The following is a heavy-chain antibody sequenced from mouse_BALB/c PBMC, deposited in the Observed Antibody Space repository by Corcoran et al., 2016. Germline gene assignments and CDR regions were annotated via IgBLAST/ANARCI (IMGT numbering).Heavy chain of an antibody. CDR3: ARSPRNYHYFDY. V-gene: IGHV14-3*02. D-gene: IGHD2-1*01. Sequence: EVQLKQSGAELVKPGASVKLSCTASGFNIKDTYMHWVKQRPEQGLEWIGRIDPANGNTKYDPKFQGKATITADTSSNTAYLQLSSLTSEDTAVYYCARSPRNYHYFDYWGQGTTLTVSS. CDR1: GFNIKDTY. CDR2: IDPANGNT. J-gene: IGHJ2*01.